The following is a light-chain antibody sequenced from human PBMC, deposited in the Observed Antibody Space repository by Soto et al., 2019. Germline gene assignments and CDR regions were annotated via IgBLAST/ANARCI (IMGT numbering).Light chain of an antibody. Sequence: DIQMTQSPSSLSASVGDRVTITCRASQSISSYLNWYQKKPGKAPNLLIYAASSLQSGVPSRFSGSGSGTDFTLTISSLQPEDFATYYCQQSYSTPPWTFGQGTKVEIK. CDR1: QSISSY. CDR2: AAS. J-gene: IGKJ1*01. CDR3: QQSYSTPPWT. V-gene: IGKV1-39*01.